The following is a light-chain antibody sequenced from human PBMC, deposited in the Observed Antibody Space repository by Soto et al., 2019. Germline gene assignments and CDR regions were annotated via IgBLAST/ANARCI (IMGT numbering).Light chain of an antibody. CDR2: WAS. V-gene: IGKV4-1*01. CDR1: QSLLYSSNNKNY. J-gene: IGKJ3*01. Sequence: DIVMTQSPDSLAVSLGERATINCKSSQSLLYSSNNKNYLAWYQQKPGQPPKLLIYWASTRESGVPDRFSGSGSGTDFTLTISGLQAEDVAVYYCQQYYSTLFTFGPGTKVNIK. CDR3: QQYYSTLFT.